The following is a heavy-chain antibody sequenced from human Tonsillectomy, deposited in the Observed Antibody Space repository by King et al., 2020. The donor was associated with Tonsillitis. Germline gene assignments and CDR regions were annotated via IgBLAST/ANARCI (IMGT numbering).Heavy chain of an antibody. V-gene: IGHV5-10-1*03. D-gene: IGHD6-19*01. CDR1: GYRFTSYW. J-gene: IGHJ4*02. Sequence: VQLVESGAEVKEPGESLRISCKGSGYRFTSYWISWVRQMPGKGPEWMGRIHPSDSNIKYNPAFQGHVTISADKSTTTAHLQWSSLKASDTAMYYCAREGTGWFSDYWGQGTLVTVSS. CDR2: IHPSDSNI. CDR3: AREGTGWFSDY.